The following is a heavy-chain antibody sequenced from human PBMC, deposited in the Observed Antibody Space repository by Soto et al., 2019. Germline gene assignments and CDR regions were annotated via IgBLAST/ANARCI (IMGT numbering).Heavy chain of an antibody. V-gene: IGHV4-59*08. Sequence: QVQLQESCPGLVKPSETLSLNCTVSCGAISSYYWSWIRKPPGKGLEWIGYIYYSGSTNYHPSLKSRVTISVDTSKNQFYLKLRSVTAADTALYYCARRYVGTLDYWGQGTLVTVSS. J-gene: IGHJ4*02. CDR3: ARRYVGTLDY. CDR2: IYYSGST. CDR1: CGAISSYY. D-gene: IGHD3-16*01.